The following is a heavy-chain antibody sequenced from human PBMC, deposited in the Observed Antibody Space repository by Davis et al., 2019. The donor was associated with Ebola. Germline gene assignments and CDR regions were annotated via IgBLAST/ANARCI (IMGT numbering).Heavy chain of an antibody. CDR2: INHSRST. Sequence: MPGGSLRLSCAVYGGSFSGYYWSWIRQPPGKGLEWIGEINHSRSTNYNPSLKSRVTISVDTSKNQFSLKLSSVTAADTAVYYCARGAVAGLPFDYWGQGTLVTVSS. J-gene: IGHJ4*02. D-gene: IGHD6-19*01. V-gene: IGHV4-34*01. CDR3: ARGAVAGLPFDY. CDR1: GGSFSGYY.